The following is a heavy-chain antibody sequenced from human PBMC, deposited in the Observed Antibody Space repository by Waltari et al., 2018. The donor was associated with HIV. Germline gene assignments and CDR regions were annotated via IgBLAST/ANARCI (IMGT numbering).Heavy chain of an antibody. Sequence: EVQLVESGGGLVQPGRSLRLSCAASGFTFDDYAMPWVRQAPGKGLEWVSGISWNSGSIGYADSVKGRFTISRDNAKNSLYLQMNSLRAEDTALYYCAKDGGEYYYDSSGYYEYWGQGTLVTVSS. D-gene: IGHD3-22*01. J-gene: IGHJ4*02. CDR2: ISWNSGSI. V-gene: IGHV3-9*01. CDR1: GFTFDDYA. CDR3: AKDGGEYYYDSSGYYEY.